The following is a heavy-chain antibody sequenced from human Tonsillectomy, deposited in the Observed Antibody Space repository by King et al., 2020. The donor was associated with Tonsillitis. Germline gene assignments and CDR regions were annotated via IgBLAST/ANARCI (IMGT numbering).Heavy chain of an antibody. CDR1: GGSISSGGYY. Sequence: VQLQESGPGLVKPSQTLSLTCTVSGGSISSGGYYWSWIRQHPGKGLEWIGSIFYSGSTYYNPSLKSRVTISVDTSKNHFSLLLASVTAADTAVYYCWTCSGWYEAHFDYWGQGTLVTVSS. CDR2: IFYSGST. V-gene: IGHV4-31*03. D-gene: IGHD6-19*01. CDR3: WTCSGWYEAHFDY. J-gene: IGHJ4*02.